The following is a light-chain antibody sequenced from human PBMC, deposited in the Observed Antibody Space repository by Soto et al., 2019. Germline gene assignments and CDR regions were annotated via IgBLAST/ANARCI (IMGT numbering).Light chain of an antibody. CDR2: DAS. J-gene: IGKJ4*01. CDR1: QSVSRW. Sequence: DIPMTQSPSILSASVGDSVTITCRASQSVSRWLAWYQQKPGKDPKLLIYDASSLNSGVPSRFSGSQSGTEFTLTITSLLPDDFATYFCQQYSSYSLPTFGGGTKVDI. CDR3: QQYSSYSLPT. V-gene: IGKV1-5*01.